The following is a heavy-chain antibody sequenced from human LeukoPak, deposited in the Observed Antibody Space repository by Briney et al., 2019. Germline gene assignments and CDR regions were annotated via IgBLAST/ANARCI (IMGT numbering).Heavy chain of an antibody. V-gene: IGHV3-30-3*01. CDR1: GFTFSSYA. CDR3: ARETPSNYYYMDV. CDR2: ISYDGSNK. Sequence: GGSVRLSCATSGFTFSSYAMHWVRQAPGKGLEWVAVISYDGSNKYYADSVKGRFTISRDNSKNTLYLQMNSLRAEDTAVYYCARETPSNYYYMDVWGKGTTVTVSS. J-gene: IGHJ6*03.